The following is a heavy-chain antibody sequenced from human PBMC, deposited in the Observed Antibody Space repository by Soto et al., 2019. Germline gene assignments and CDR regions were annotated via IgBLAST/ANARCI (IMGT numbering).Heavy chain of an antibody. CDR1: GFTFSSYG. CDR2: ISYDGSNK. Sequence: QVQLVESGGGVVQPGRSLRLSCAASGFTFSSYGMHWARQAPGKGLEWVAVISYDGSNKYYADSVKGRFTISRDNSKNTLYLQMNSLRAEDTAVYYCAKGDYDFWSDDYYYYMDVWGKGTTVTVSS. J-gene: IGHJ6*03. D-gene: IGHD3-3*01. V-gene: IGHV3-30*18. CDR3: AKGDYDFWSDDYYYYMDV.